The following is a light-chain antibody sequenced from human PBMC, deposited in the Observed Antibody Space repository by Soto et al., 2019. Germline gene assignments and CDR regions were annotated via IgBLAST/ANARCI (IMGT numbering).Light chain of an antibody. CDR1: SSDVGGYNY. CDR3: SSYTSSSTLYV. J-gene: IGLJ1*01. CDR2: DVS. Sequence: QSALTQPASVSGSPGQSITISCTGTSSDVGGYNYVSWYQQHPGKVPKLLIYDVSNRPSGVSNRFSGSKSGNTASLTISGLQAEDEVDYYCSSYTSSSTLYVFGTGTKLTVL. V-gene: IGLV2-14*01.